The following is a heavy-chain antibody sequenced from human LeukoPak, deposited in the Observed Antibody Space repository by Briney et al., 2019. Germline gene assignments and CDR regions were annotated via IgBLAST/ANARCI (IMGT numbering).Heavy chain of an antibody. CDR1: GGSFSGYY. CDR3: ARGDRLSDPISDYYYGMDV. CDR2: INHSGNT. V-gene: IGHV4-34*01. J-gene: IGHJ6*02. D-gene: IGHD3-3*01. Sequence: SETLSLTCAVYGGSFSGYYWSFIRQPPGKGLGWIGEINHSGNTNYSPSLKSRLTISLDTSKRQISLRLTSVTAADTAVYYCARGDRLSDPISDYYYGMDVWGQGTTVTVSS.